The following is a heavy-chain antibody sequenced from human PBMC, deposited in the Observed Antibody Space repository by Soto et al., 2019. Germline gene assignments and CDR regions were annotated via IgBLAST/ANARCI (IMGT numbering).Heavy chain of an antibody. CDR1: GYTFSSFA. CDR2: INAGNGNT. J-gene: IGHJ3*02. D-gene: IGHD2-21*01. Sequence: QVHLVQSGAEVKKPGASVKVSYEASGYTFSSFAMHWVRQAPGQRLEWMGRINAGNGNTKYSQKFQGRVTFTRDTSASKAYLELSNLRSEDTAVYYCARDAYCGGGACYDFEIWGQGTMVTVSS. CDR3: ARDAYCGGGACYDFEI. V-gene: IGHV1-3*01.